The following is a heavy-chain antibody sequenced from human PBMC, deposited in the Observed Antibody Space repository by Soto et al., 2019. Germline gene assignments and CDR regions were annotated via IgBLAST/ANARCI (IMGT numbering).Heavy chain of an antibody. CDR3: ARAMGGYIWGSYRGGAFDI. V-gene: IGHV1-18*01. CDR2: ISAYNGNT. Sequence: ASVKVSCKASGYTFTSYGISWVRQAPGQGLEWMGWISAYNGNTNYAQKLQGRVTMTTDTSTSTAYMELRSLRSDDTAVYYCARAMGGYIWGSYRGGAFDIWGQGTMVTVSS. D-gene: IGHD3-16*02. CDR1: GYTFTSYG. J-gene: IGHJ3*02.